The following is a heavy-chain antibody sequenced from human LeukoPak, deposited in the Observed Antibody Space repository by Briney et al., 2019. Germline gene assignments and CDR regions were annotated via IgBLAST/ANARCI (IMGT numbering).Heavy chain of an antibody. CDR3: AKRGAEVGVTVAPGDY. V-gene: IGHV3-23*01. D-gene: IGHD3-16*02. J-gene: IGHJ4*02. CDR1: GFTFSSYE. Sequence: AGGSLRLSCAASGFTFSSYEMNWVRQAPGKGLEWVSAISGSDAGTYYADSVKGRFTISRDNSKNTLYLQMNSLRAEDAAVYYCAKRGAEVGVTVAPGDYWGQGTLVTVSS. CDR2: ISGSDAGT.